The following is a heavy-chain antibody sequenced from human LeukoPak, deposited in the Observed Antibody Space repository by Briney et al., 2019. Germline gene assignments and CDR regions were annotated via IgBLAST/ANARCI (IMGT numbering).Heavy chain of an antibody. D-gene: IGHD3-10*01. CDR2: INWHGDRT. Sequence: GGSLRLYCAASGFTFEDYGMSLVRKAPGKGLEWVSGINWHGDRTGYADSVKGRFTISRDNAKNSLYLQMNSLRAEDTALYYCARSGYYGSGSYSDYWGQGTLVTVSS. V-gene: IGHV3-20*04. CDR1: GFTFEDYG. J-gene: IGHJ4*02. CDR3: ARSGYYGSGSYSDY.